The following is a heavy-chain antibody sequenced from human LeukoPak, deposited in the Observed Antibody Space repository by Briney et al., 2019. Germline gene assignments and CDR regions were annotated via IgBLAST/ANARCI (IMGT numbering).Heavy chain of an antibody. V-gene: IGHV4-39*01. CDR2: LYYSGTT. CDR1: GASIDGSSSYY. J-gene: IGHJ4*02. D-gene: IGHD5-24*01. Sequence: SETLSLTCSVSGASIDGSSSYYWAWIRQPPGKGLEWIGSLYYSGTTYYNPSLQSRVAISVDTSKKHFSLELRSVTAAGTAVYYCARQGRDGYNPYYYDYWGQGILVTVSS. CDR3: ARQGRDGYNPYYYDY.